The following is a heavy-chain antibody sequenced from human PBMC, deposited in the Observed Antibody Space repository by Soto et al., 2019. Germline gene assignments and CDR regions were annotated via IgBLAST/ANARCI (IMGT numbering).Heavy chain of an antibody. CDR1: GASITQYY. J-gene: IGHJ3*02. CDR3: ARALILTGYYIHDAFDI. Sequence: ASGTLSLTCTVSGASITQYYWNWIRQSPGKGLEWIVSVSSTGSTVYNPSLTSRVTVSLDTSKNQFSLTLNSVTAADTAVYHCARALILTGYYIHDAFDIWGQGTMVIVSS. V-gene: IGHV4-59*01. CDR2: VSSTGST. D-gene: IGHD3-9*01.